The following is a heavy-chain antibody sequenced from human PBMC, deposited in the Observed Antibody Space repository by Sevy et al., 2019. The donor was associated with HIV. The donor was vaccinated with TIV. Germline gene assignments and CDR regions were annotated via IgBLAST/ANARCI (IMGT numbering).Heavy chain of an antibody. V-gene: IGHV4-34*01. Sequence: SETLSLTCAVYGGSFSGYYWSWIRQPPGKGLEWIGEINHSGSTNYNPSLKSRVTISVDTSKNQFSLKLSSVTAADTAVYYCARGGGVYCSSTSCYALDYWGQGTLVTVSS. D-gene: IGHD2-2*01. CDR2: INHSGST. CDR1: GGSFSGYY. J-gene: IGHJ4*02. CDR3: ARGGGVYCSSTSCYALDY.